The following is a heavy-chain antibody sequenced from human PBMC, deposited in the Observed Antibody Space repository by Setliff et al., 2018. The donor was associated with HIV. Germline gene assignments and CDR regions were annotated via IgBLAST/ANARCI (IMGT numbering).Heavy chain of an antibody. J-gene: IGHJ3*02. CDR1: GFTFSSHW. V-gene: IGHV3-74*01. Sequence: PGGSLRFSCAASGFTFSSHWMHWVRQAPGKGLVWVSRITADGGGTNYADSVKGRFTISRDNAKNTVYLQMNSLRAEDTAVYYCTRVVGGNLYPSAFDIWAQGTMVTVSS. CDR2: ITADGGGT. D-gene: IGHD4-4*01. CDR3: TRVVGGNLYPSAFDI.